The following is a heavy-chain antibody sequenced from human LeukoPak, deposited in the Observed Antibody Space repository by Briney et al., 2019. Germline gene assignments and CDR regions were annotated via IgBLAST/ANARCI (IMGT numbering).Heavy chain of an antibody. J-gene: IGHJ4*02. V-gene: IGHV1-46*01. CDR3: ARVQRDGYNPRGFDY. D-gene: IGHD5-24*01. CDR1: GYTFTSYN. CDR2: INPSGGST. Sequence: GASVKVSCKASGYTFTSYNMHWVRQAPGQGLEWMGIINPSGGSTSYAQKFQGRVTMTRDTSTSTVYMELSSLRSEDMGVYYCARVQRDGYNPRGFDYWGQGTLVTVSS.